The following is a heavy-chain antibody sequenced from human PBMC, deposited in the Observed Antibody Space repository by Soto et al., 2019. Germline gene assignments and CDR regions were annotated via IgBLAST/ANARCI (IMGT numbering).Heavy chain of an antibody. D-gene: IGHD6-6*01. CDR2: IIPIFGTA. CDR1: GYTFTSYY. CDR3: ARDGSSSSSRWSYY. Sequence: SVKVSCKASGYTFTSYYMHWVRQAPGQGLEWMGGIIPIFGTANYAQKFQGRVTITADESTSTAYMELSSLRSEDTAVYYCARDGSSSSSRWSYYWGQGTLVTVSS. V-gene: IGHV1-69*13. J-gene: IGHJ4*02.